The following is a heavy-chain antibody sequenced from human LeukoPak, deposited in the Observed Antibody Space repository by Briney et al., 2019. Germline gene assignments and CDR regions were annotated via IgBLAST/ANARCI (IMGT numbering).Heavy chain of an antibody. J-gene: IGHJ4*02. Sequence: GGSLRLSCAASGLTFSSYAMSWVRQAPGKGLEWVSAISGSGGSTYYADSVKGRFTISRDNSKNTLFLQMSSLRAEDTAVYYCAKDRVSGLIILMRTANEFWGQGTLVTVSS. V-gene: IGHV3-23*01. CDR3: AKDRVSGLIILMRTANEF. D-gene: IGHD2-8*01. CDR1: GLTFSSYA. CDR2: ISGSGGST.